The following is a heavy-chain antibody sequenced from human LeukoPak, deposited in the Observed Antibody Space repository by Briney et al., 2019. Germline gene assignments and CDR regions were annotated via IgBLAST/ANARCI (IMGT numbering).Heavy chain of an antibody. J-gene: IGHJ6*04. V-gene: IGHV3-48*04. CDR1: GLTFSSYA. D-gene: IGHD3-10*02. CDR2: ISSSCSTI. Sequence: GGSLRLSCAASGLTFSSYAMSWVRQAPGKGLEWVAYISSSCSTIYYADSVKGRFTISRDNAKNSLYLQMNSLRAEDTAVYYCAELGITMIGGVWGKGTTVTISS. CDR3: AELGITMIGGV.